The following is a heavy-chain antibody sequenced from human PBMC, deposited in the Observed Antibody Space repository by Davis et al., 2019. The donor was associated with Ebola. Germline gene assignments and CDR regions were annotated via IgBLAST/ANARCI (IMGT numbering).Heavy chain of an antibody. J-gene: IGHJ4*02. D-gene: IGHD3-22*01. CDR3: HPITMIDY. CDR2: ISSSSSYI. V-gene: IGHV3-21*01. Sequence: PGGSLRLSCAVYGGSFSGYYWSWIRQPPGKGLEWVSSISSSSSYIYYADSVKGRFTISRDNAKNSLYLQMNSLRAEDTAVYYCHPITMIDYWGQGTLVTVSS. CDR1: GGSFSGYY.